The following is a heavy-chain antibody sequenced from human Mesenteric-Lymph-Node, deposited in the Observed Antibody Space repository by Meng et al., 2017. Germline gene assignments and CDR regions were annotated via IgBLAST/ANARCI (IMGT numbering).Heavy chain of an antibody. CDR1: GFTFSDYY. CDR3: AGVDGWKFDP. J-gene: IGHJ5*02. D-gene: IGHD3/OR15-3a*01. Sequence: LPLGGYGGGRVKIGGSLRLPCTVSGFTFSDYYMNWTRQALGKGLGWVSYISSGGTTINYADSVKGRFTISRDNAKNSLYLHITSLRADDTAVYYCAGVDGWKFDPWGQGTLVTVSS. V-gene: IGHV3-11*01. CDR2: ISSGGTTI.